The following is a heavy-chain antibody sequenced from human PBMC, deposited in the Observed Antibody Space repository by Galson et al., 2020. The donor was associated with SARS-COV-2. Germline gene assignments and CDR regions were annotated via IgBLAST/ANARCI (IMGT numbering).Heavy chain of an antibody. J-gene: IGHJ6*02. Sequence: TGGSLRLSCQASGYRFTSYWIGWVRQMPGKGLEWMGIVFPSDSETRYSPSFQGQVTISADKSKSVAYLQWSSLKASDSAMYYCARHTADCANGICYADFYHGLDVWGQGTAVIVS. CDR3: ARHTADCANGICYADFYHGLDV. CDR1: GYRFTSYW. CDR2: VFPSDSET. V-gene: IGHV5-51*01. D-gene: IGHD2-8*01.